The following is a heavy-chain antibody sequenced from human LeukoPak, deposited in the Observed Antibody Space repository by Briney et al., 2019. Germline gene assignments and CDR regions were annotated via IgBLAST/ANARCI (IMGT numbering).Heavy chain of an antibody. D-gene: IGHD1-26*01. CDR2: ISSIGSTI. Sequence: GGSLRLSCAASGFTFSSYGMNWVRQAPGKGLEWVSSISSIGSTIYYADSVKGRFTISRDNAKNSLYLQMNSLRVEDTAVYYCARDLGATIFDFDYWGQGTLVTVSS. J-gene: IGHJ4*02. CDR3: ARDLGATIFDFDY. V-gene: IGHV3-48*01. CDR1: GFTFSSYG.